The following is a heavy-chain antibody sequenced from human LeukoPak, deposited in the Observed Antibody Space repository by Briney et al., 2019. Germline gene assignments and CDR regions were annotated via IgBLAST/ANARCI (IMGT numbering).Heavy chain of an antibody. CDR2: ISSASNTI. CDR3: ARDGWFGDYNWFDP. V-gene: IGHV3-48*01. J-gene: IGHJ5*02. D-gene: IGHD3-10*01. Sequence: GGSLRLSCAAPGFTFSSYSMNWVRQAPGKGLEWVSYISSASNTIYYADSVKGRFTISRDNAKNSLYLQMNSLRAEDTAMYYCARDGWFGDYNWFDPWGQGTLVTVSS. CDR1: GFTFSSYS.